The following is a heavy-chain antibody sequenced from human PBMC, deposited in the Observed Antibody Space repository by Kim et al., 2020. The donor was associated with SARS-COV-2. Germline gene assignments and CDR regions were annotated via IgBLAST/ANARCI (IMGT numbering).Heavy chain of an antibody. Sequence: SETLSLTCTVSGGSISSADYYCTWIRQAPGRGLQWIGCIYYSGRNYHNPSLKSRLSISLDTSKNQFSLKLRSVTAADTAVYYCVRGIGLGYCQHWGHGALVTVSS. CDR2: IYYSGRN. V-gene: IGHV4-30-4*01. J-gene: IGHJ1*01. CDR3: VRGIGLGYCQH. CDR1: GGSISSADYY. D-gene: IGHD2-15*01.